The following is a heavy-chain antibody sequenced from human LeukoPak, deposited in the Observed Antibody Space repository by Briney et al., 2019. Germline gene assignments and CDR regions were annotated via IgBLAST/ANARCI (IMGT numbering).Heavy chain of an antibody. J-gene: IGHJ4*02. D-gene: IGHD3-22*01. Sequence: GGSLRLSCAASGFTFSNYYMNWVRQAPGKGLEWVSCISSSSTYIYYADSVKGRFTISRDNSKNTLYLQMNNLRADDTAVYYCPLDSRFDYWGQGTLVTVSS. CDR1: GFTFSNYY. CDR3: PLDSRFDY. V-gene: IGHV3-21*04. CDR2: ISSSSTYI.